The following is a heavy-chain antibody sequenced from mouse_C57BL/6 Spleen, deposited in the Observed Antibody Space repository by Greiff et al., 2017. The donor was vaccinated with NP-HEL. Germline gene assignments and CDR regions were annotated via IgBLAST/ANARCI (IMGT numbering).Heavy chain of an antibody. CDR2: ISYDGSN. D-gene: IGHD2-1*01. CDR1: GYSITSGYY. J-gene: IGHJ3*01. CDR3: ARERHYGNFWFAY. V-gene: IGHV3-6*01. Sequence: VQLKQSGPGLVKPSQSLSLTCSVTGYSITSGYYWNWIRQFPGNKLEWMGYISYDGSNNYNPSLKNRISITRDTSKNQFFLKLNSVTTEDTATYYCARERHYGNFWFAYWGQGTLVTVSA.